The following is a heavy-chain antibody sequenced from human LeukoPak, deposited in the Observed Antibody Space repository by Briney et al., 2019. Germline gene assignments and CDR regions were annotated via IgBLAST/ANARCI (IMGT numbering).Heavy chain of an antibody. CDR1: GFTFSSYW. Sequence: GGSLRLSCAASGFTFSSYWMSWVRQAPGKGLEWVASIKQDGSEKYYVDSVKGRFTISRDNAKNALYLQMNSLRAEDAAVYYCARDRGGMVRGVNNWFDPWGQGTLVTVSS. CDR2: IKQDGSEK. CDR3: ARDRGGMVRGVNNWFDP. J-gene: IGHJ5*02. D-gene: IGHD3-10*01. V-gene: IGHV3-7*01.